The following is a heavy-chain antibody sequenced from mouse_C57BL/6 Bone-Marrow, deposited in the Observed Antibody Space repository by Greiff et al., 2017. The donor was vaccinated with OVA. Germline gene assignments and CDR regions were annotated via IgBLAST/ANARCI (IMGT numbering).Heavy chain of an antibody. J-gene: IGHJ2*01. D-gene: IGHD4-1*02. CDR1: GFTFSSCA. V-gene: IGHV5-4*03. CDR3: ARVPANWESDY. CDR2: ISDGGSYT. Sequence: EVKLMESGGGLVKPGGSLKLSCAASGFTFSSCAMSWVRQTPEKRLEWVATISDGGSYTYYPDNVKGRFTISRDNSKNNLYLQMSHLKSEDTAMYYCARVPANWESDYWGQGTTLTVSS.